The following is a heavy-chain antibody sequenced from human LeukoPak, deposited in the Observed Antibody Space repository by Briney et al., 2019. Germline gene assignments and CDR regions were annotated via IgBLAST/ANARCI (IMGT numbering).Heavy chain of an antibody. J-gene: IGHJ4*02. D-gene: IGHD3-10*01. CDR2: IYYSGST. Sequence: SETLSLTCTVSGGSISSYYWSWIRQPPGKGLEWIGYIYYSGSTNYNPSLKSRVTISVDTSKNQFSLKLSSVTAADTAVYYCARHVLPGVWFGEFYFDYWGQGTLVTVSS. CDR3: ARHVLPGVWFGEFYFDY. V-gene: IGHV4-59*08. CDR1: GGSISSYY.